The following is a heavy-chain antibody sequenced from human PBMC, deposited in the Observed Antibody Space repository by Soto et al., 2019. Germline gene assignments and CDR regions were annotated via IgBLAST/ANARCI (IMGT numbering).Heavy chain of an antibody. CDR3: ARGSYDILGDYYGMDV. V-gene: IGHV3-66*01. CDR2: IDSGGST. Sequence: EVQLVESGGGLVQPGGSLRLSCAASGFTVSSNYMSWVRQAPGKGLEWVSVIDSGGSTYYADSVKGRFTISRDNSKNTLYLQLNSLRAEDTAVYYCARGSYDILGDYYGMDVWGQGTTVTVSS. CDR1: GFTVSSNY. D-gene: IGHD3-9*01. J-gene: IGHJ6*02.